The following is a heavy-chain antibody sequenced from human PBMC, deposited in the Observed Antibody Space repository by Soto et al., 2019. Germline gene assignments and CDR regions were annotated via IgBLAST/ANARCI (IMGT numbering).Heavy chain of an antibody. J-gene: IGHJ4*02. CDR1: GGSISSYY. V-gene: IGHV4-59*01. CDR3: AKCTNDVCYV. D-gene: IGHD2-8*01. CDR2: IYYSGST. Sequence: PSETLSLTCAVSGGSISSYYWSWIRQPPGKGLEWIGYIYYSGSTNYNPSLKSRVTISVDTSKNQFSLKLSSVTAADTAVYYCAKCTNDVCYVWGQGTLVTVSS.